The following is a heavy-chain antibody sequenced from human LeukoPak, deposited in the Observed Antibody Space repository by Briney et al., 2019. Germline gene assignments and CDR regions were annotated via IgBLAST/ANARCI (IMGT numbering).Heavy chain of an antibody. V-gene: IGHV3-30*04. CDR1: GFTFNNYA. CDR3: ARDRAWNYFDY. D-gene: IGHD3-3*01. J-gene: IGHJ4*02. Sequence: PGGSLRLSCAASGFTFNNYAMHWVRQAPGKGLEWVAIISNDGSRKYYAHSVEGRFTISRDNSKNTLYLQMDSLRAEDTAVYYCARDRAWNYFDYWGQGTLVTVSS. CDR2: ISNDGSRK.